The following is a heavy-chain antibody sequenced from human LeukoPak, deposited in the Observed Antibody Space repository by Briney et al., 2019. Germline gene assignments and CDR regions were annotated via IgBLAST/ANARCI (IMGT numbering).Heavy chain of an antibody. CDR2: IYSGGST. CDR1: GFTFSSYS. J-gene: IGHJ4*02. D-gene: IGHD3-22*01. Sequence: GGSLRLSCAASGFTFSSYSMNWVRQAPGKGLEWVSVIYSGGSTYYADSVKGRFTISRDNSKNTLYLQMNSLRAEDTAVYYCASRDEDYYYDSSGYYYLYWGQGTLVTVSS. CDR3: ASRDEDYYYDSSGYYYLY. V-gene: IGHV3-66*01.